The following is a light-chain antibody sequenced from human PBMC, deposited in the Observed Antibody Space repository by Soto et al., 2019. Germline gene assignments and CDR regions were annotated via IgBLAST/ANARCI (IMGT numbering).Light chain of an antibody. V-gene: IGKV1-33*01. J-gene: IGKJ5*01. CDR2: DAP. Sequence: DIQMTQSPSSLYASVGDRVTITCRASQDISNYLNWYQQRPGKAPKLLIYDAPNLERGVPSRFSGTPSGTHFTVAITSLQPEDVATYYCQQSDSLPITFGQGTRLEI. CDR3: QQSDSLPIT. CDR1: QDISNY.